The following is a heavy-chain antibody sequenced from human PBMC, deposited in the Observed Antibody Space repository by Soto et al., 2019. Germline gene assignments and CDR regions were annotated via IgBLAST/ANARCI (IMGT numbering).Heavy chain of an antibody. D-gene: IGHD7-27*01. CDR3: TGAESPDTAYFSLY. CDR2: TYYRSNWRH. J-gene: IGHJ4*02. V-gene: IGHV6-1*01. Sequence: SQTLSLTCAISGDSVSSNTAAWNWIRSSPSRGLEWLGRTYYRSNWRHDYAVSVKSRITVNPDTSKNHFSLQLNSVTPDDSAVYYCTGAESPDTAYFSLYWGQGTPVTVSS. CDR1: GDSVSSNTAA.